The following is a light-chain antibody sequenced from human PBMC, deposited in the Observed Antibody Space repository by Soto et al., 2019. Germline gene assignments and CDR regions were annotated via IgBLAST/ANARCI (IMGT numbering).Light chain of an antibody. Sequence: AIQLTQSPSSLSASVGDRVTITCRASQGISSALAWYQQKPGKAPKLLIYDASSLESGVPSRFSGSGSGTDFTLPISSLHPEPFATYYCQQFNNYPYTFDQGTKLEIK. CDR2: DAS. CDR3: QQFNNYPYT. J-gene: IGKJ2*01. CDR1: QGISSA. V-gene: IGKV1D-13*01.